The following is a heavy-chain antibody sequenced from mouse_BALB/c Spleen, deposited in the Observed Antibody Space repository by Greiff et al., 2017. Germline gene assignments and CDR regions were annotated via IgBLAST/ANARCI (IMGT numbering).Heavy chain of an antibody. CDR1: GFTFSSYA. V-gene: IGHV5-9-3*01. D-gene: IGHD4-1*01. Sequence: EVQRVESGGGLVKPGGSLKLSCAASGFTFSSYAMSWVRQTPEKRLEWVATISSGGSYTYYPDSVKGRFTISRDNAKNTLYLQMSSLRSEDTAMYYCARQNSGTPDYWGQGTTLTVSA. J-gene: IGHJ2*01. CDR2: ISSGGSYT. CDR3: ARQNSGTPDY.